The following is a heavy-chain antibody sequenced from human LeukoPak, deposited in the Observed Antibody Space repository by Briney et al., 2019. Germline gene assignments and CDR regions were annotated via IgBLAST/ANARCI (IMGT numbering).Heavy chain of an antibody. J-gene: IGHJ4*02. CDR3: ARVGSPYCSGGSCTYFAY. CDR1: GFTFSSYN. V-gene: IGHV3-21*01. CDR2: ISSSSSSYI. Sequence: GGSLRLSCAAFGFTFSSYNMNWVRQAPGKGLEWVSSISSSSSSYIYHADSVKGRFTISRDNAKNSLYLQMNSLRAEDTAVYYCARVGSPYCSGGSCTYFAYWGQGTLVTVSS. D-gene: IGHD2-15*01.